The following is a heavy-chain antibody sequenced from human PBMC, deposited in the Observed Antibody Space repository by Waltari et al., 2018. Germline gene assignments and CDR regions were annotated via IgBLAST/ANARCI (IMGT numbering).Heavy chain of an antibody. CDR1: GFPVGNNF. J-gene: IGHJ4*02. CDR3: AKVDNVGLNNY. CDR2: IYSGGST. Sequence: EVQLVVSAGDLMQPGGSLRLSCAASGFPVGNNFMSWVRQAPGKGLEWVSVIYSGGSTNYTDSVRGRFTISRDSSKNTLYHQMNSLRAEDTAVYYCAKVDNVGLNNYWGQGTLVTVSS. D-gene: IGHD1-1*01. V-gene: IGHV3-53*01.